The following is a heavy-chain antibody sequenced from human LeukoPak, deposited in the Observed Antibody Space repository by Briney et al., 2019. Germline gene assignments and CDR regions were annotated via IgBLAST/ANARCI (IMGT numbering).Heavy chain of an antibody. CDR2: IKQDGSEK. V-gene: IGHV3-7*01. CDR1: GFTFSSYW. Sequence: GGSLRLSCAASGFTFSSYWMSWVRQAPGKGLEWVANIKQDGSEKYYVDSVKGRFTISRDNAKNSLYLQMNSLRAEDTAVYYCAREDSSSWGTNWFDPWGQGTLVTVS. CDR3: AREDSSSWGTNWFDP. J-gene: IGHJ5*02. D-gene: IGHD6-13*01.